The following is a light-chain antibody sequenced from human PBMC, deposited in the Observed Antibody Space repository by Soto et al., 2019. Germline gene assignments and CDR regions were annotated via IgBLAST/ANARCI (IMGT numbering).Light chain of an antibody. CDR1: HTIITY. CDR2: NTY. Sequence: IQMTQFQSSLSASVGNRVTITCRANHTIITYLNWYQQRPLQAPTFVIYNTYTLQSGVPSRFSASGSGTDFTLIISSLQPEDFATYYCQQGYSTPITFGQGTRLEIK. CDR3: QQGYSTPIT. J-gene: IGKJ5*01. V-gene: IGKV1-39*01.